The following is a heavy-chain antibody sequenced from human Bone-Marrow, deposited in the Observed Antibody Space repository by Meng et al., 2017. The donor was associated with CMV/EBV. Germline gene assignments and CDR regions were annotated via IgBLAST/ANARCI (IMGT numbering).Heavy chain of an antibody. Sequence: GSLRLSCTVSGGSVNSDDYYWSWIRQPPGKGLEWIGYIYYSGSTNYNPSLKSRVTISVDTSKNQFSLKLTSVTAADTAVYYCARVVGYCSSASCYGVNYFDYWGQGTRVTVSS. V-gene: IGHV4-61*08. J-gene: IGHJ4*02. CDR1: GGSVNSDDYY. CDR3: ARVVGYCSSASCYGVNYFDY. D-gene: IGHD2-2*01. CDR2: IYYSGST.